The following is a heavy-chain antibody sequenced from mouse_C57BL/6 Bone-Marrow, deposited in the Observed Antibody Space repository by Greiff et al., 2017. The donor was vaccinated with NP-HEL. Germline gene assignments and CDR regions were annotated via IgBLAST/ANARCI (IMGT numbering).Heavy chain of an antibody. V-gene: IGHV1-26*01. CDR3: ARLSGSSYDWYFDV. CDR2: INPNNGGT. D-gene: IGHD1-1*01. J-gene: IGHJ1*03. Sequence: VQLQQSGPELVKPGASVKISCKASGYTFTDYYMNWVKQSHGKSLEWIGDINPNNGGTSYNQKFKGKATLTVDKSSSTAYMELRSLTSEDSAVYYCARLSGSSYDWYFDVWGTGTTVTVSS. CDR1: GYTFTDYY.